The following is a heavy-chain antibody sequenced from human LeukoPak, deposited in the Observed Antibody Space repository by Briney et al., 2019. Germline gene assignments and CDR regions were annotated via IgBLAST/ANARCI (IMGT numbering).Heavy chain of an antibody. V-gene: IGHV1-18*04. CDR1: GYTFTSYG. J-gene: IGHJ4*02. D-gene: IGHD2-2*01. CDR2: ISAYNGNT. CDR3: ARDSQYCSSTSCYGTDDY. Sequence: ASVEVSCKASGYTFTSYGISWVRQAPGQGLEWMGWISAYNGNTNYAQKLQGRVTMTTDTSTSTAYMELRSLRSDDTAVYYCARDSQYCSSTSCYGTDDYWGQGTLVTVSS.